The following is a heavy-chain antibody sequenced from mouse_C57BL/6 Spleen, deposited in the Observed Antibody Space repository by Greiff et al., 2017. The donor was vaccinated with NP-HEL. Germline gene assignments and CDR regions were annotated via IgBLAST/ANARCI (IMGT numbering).Heavy chain of an antibody. Sequence: EVQGVESGAELVKPGASVKLSCTASGFNIKDYYMHWVKQRTEQGLEWIGRIDPEDGETKYAPKFQGKATITADTSSNTAYLQLSSLTSEDTAVYYCARTAQATSYAMDYWGQGTSVTVSS. CDR2: IDPEDGET. CDR1: GFNIKDYY. J-gene: IGHJ4*01. CDR3: ARTAQATSYAMDY. D-gene: IGHD3-2*02. V-gene: IGHV14-2*01.